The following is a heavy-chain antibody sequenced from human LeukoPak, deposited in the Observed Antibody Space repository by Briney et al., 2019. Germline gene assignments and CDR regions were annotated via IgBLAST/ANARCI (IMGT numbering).Heavy chain of an antibody. J-gene: IGHJ6*03. D-gene: IGHD5-12*01. Sequence: GGSLRLSCAASGITFSSYAMSWVRQAPGKGLEWVSAISGSSGSTYYADSVKGRFTISRDNSKNTLYLQMNSLRAEDTAVYYCAKGGGYEAQYYYYYLDVWGKGTTVTISS. V-gene: IGHV3-23*01. CDR2: ISGSSGST. CDR3: AKGGGYEAQYYYYYLDV. CDR1: GITFSSYA.